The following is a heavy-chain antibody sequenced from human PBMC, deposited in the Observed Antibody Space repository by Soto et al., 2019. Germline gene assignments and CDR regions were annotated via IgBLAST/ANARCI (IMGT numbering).Heavy chain of an antibody. D-gene: IGHD2-2*01. V-gene: IGHV1-2*02. CDR1: GYTFTGYY. Sequence: ASVKVSCKASGYTFTGYYMHWVRQAPGQGLEWMGWINPNSGGTNYAQKFQGRVTMTRDTSISTAYMELGRLRSDDTAVYYCARWGRSTSCPPILNYYYYGMDVWGQGTTVTVSS. J-gene: IGHJ6*02. CDR2: INPNSGGT. CDR3: ARWGRSTSCPPILNYYYYGMDV.